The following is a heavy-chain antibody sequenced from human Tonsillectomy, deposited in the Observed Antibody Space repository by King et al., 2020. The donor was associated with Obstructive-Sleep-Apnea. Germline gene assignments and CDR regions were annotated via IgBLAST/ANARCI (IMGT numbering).Heavy chain of an antibody. CDR3: AKDRSGWSDY. CDR2: ISYDGSNK. CDR1: GFTFSSYG. D-gene: IGHD6-19*01. V-gene: IGHV3-30*18. J-gene: IGHJ4*02. Sequence: VQLVESGGGVVQPGRSLRLSCAASGFTFSSYGMHWVRQAPGKGLEWVAVISYDGSNKYYADSVKGRFTISRDNSKNTLYLQMNSLRAEDTAVYYCAKDRSGWSDYWGQGTLVTVSS.